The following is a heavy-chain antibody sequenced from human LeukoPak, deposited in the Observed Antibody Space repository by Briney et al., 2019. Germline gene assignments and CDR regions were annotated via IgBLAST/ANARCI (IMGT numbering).Heavy chain of an antibody. J-gene: IGHJ4*02. Sequence: PGGSLRLSGAASGFTFRSYWMHWVRQVPGKGLAWVSRIDAEGTTTTYADSVKGRFTISRDNAKNTLYLQMNSLRAEDTAVYYCARRYHYDSSGYQFDYWGQGTLVTVSS. CDR1: GFTFRSYW. V-gene: IGHV3-74*01. D-gene: IGHD3-22*01. CDR3: ARRYHYDSSGYQFDY. CDR2: IDAEGTTT.